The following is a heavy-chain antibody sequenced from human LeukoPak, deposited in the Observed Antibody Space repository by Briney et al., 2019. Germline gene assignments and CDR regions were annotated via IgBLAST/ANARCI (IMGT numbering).Heavy chain of an antibody. Sequence: GGSLRLSCAASGFTFSSYAMSWVRQAPGKGLEWVSAISGSGGSTYYADSVKGRFTISRDNSKNTLYLQMNSLRAEDTAVYYCAKDSLVPAAIGYYYYGMDVWGQGTTVTVS. CDR2: ISGSGGST. V-gene: IGHV3-23*01. CDR3: AKDSLVPAAIGYYYYGMDV. J-gene: IGHJ6*02. CDR1: GFTFSSYA. D-gene: IGHD2-2*01.